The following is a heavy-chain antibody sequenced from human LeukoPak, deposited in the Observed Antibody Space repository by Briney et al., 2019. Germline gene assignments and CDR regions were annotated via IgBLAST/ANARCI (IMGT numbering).Heavy chain of an antibody. V-gene: IGHV1-69*01. Sequence: ASVKVSCKASGGTFSSYAISWVRQAPGQGLEWMGGIIPIFGTANYAQKFQGRVTITADESTSTAYMELSSLRSEDTAVYYCARDLGCSSTSCYRGDYYYGMDVWAKGPRSPSP. CDR2: IIPIFGTA. D-gene: IGHD2-2*01. J-gene: IGHJ6*02. CDR3: ARDLGCSSTSCYRGDYYYGMDV. CDR1: GGTFSSYA.